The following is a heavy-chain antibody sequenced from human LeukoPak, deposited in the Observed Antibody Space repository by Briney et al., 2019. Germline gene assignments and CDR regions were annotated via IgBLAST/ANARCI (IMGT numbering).Heavy chain of an antibody. Sequence: SETLSLTCTVSGVSISGDYWSWIRQPPGKGLEWIGYINYSGSTSHNPSLNSRVTMSLDTSKNQFSLKLNSVTAADTAIYYCARNRRSNWESLSFIDYWGQGTLVTVSS. CDR2: INYSGST. CDR3: ARNRRSNWESLSFIDY. CDR1: GVSISGDY. J-gene: IGHJ4*02. V-gene: IGHV4-59*08. D-gene: IGHD7-27*01.